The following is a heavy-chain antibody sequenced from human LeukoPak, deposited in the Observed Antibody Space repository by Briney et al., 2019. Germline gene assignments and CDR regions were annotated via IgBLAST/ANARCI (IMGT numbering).Heavy chain of an antibody. Sequence: GGSLRLSCAASGFTFSSNGMHWVRHAPGKGLVWVSRINADGSSASYADSVKGRFTISRDNAKNTLYLQMNSLRAEDTAMYYCARDYGRSRDYGMDVWGQGTTVTVSS. CDR3: ARDYGRSRDYGMDV. CDR2: INADGSSA. CDR1: GFTFSSNG. J-gene: IGHJ6*02. V-gene: IGHV3-74*01. D-gene: IGHD3-10*01.